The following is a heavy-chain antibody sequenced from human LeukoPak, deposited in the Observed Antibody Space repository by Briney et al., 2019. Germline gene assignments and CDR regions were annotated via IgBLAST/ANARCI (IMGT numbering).Heavy chain of an antibody. CDR3: AALQPDYGDQTNWFDP. Sequence: GESLKISCKGSGYSFTSYWIGWVRQMPGKGLEWMGIIYPGDSDTRYSPSFQGQVTISADKSISTACLQWSSLKASDTAMYYCAALQPDYGDQTNWFDPWGQGTLVTVSS. J-gene: IGHJ5*02. V-gene: IGHV5-51*01. CDR2: IYPGDSDT. D-gene: IGHD4-17*01. CDR1: GYSFTSYW.